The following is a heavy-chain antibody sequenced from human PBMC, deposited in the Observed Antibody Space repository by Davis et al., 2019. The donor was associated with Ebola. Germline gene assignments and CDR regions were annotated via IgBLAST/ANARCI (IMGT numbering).Heavy chain of an antibody. CDR1: GFTFSDYY. J-gene: IGHJ6*02. Sequence: GGSLRLSCAASGFTFSDYYMSWIRQAPGKGLEWVSYISSSGSTISYADSVKGRFTISRDNAKNSLYLQMSSLRAEDTDVYYCAIGAYYYYYGMDVWGQGTTVTVSS. CDR3: AIGAYYYYYGMDV. V-gene: IGHV3-11*01. CDR2: ISSSGSTI.